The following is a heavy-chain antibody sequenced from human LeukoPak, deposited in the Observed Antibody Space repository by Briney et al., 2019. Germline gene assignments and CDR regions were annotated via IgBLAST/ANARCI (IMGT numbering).Heavy chain of an antibody. CDR2: ISGSGGST. D-gene: IGHD3-22*01. Sequence: GGSLRLSCAASGFTFSSYAMSWVRQAPGKGLEWASAISGSGGSTYYADSVKGRFTISRDNSKNTLYLQMNSLRAEDTAVYYCAKDGEVRDYYDSSGYPYYFDYWGQGTLVTVSS. V-gene: IGHV3-23*01. CDR3: AKDGEVRDYYDSSGYPYYFDY. CDR1: GFTFSSYA. J-gene: IGHJ4*02.